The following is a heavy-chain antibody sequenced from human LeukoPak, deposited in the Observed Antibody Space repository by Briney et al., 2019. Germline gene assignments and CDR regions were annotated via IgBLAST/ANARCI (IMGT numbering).Heavy chain of an antibody. Sequence: GGSLRLSCAASGFTVSNNYMCWVRQAPGKGLEWVSVIYSGGSTYYADSVKGRFTISRDNSKNTLYLQMNSLRAEDTAVYYCARSNAYYYGSGGIYDYWGQGTLVTVSS. CDR1: GFTVSNNY. V-gene: IGHV3-66*01. J-gene: IGHJ4*02. CDR2: IYSGGST. CDR3: ARSNAYYYGSGGIYDY. D-gene: IGHD3-10*01.